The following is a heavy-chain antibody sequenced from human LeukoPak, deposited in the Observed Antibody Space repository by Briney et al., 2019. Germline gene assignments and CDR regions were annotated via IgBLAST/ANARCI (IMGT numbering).Heavy chain of an antibody. V-gene: IGHV5-51*01. D-gene: IGHD3-16*01. CDR2: IYPGDSDT. CDR1: GYSFTSYW. Sequence: GESLKISCKGSGYSFTSYWIGWVRQMPGKGLEWMGIIYPGDSDTRYSPSFQGQVTISADKSISTAYLQWSSLKASDTAMYYCARGQPLGPYYYYYMDVWGKGTTVTVSS. J-gene: IGHJ6*03. CDR3: ARGQPLGPYYYYYMDV.